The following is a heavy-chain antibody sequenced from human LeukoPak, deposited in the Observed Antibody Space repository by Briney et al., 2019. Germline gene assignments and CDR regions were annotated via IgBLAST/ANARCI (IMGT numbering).Heavy chain of an antibody. CDR3: VRGQLERPRSTFDY. Sequence: GGSLRLSCAVSGFTFSSYAMSWVRQAPGKGLEWVSVISGSGESTNYADSVKGRFTISRDNAKNTLYLQMNSLRAEDTAVYYCVRGQLERPRSTFDYWGQGTLVTVSS. CDR2: ISGSGEST. CDR1: GFTFSSYA. V-gene: IGHV3-23*01. D-gene: IGHD3-3*01. J-gene: IGHJ4*02.